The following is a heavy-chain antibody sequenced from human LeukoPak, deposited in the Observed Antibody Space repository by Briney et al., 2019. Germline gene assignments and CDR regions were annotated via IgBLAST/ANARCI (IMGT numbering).Heavy chain of an antibody. J-gene: IGHJ5*02. D-gene: IGHD2-2*01. CDR3: ARDRCASGTSCSYNWFDP. CDR2: IIPILGTA. Sequence: SVKVSCKASGGAFGSYAISWVRQAPGQGLEWMGGIIPILGTANYAQKFQGRVTITADESTSTAYMELSSLRSEDTAVYYCARDRCASGTSCSYNWFDPWGQGTLVTVSS. V-gene: IGHV1-69*13. CDR1: GGAFGSYA.